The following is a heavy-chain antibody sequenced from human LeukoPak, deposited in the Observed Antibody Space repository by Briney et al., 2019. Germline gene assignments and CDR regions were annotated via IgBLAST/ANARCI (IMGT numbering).Heavy chain of an antibody. D-gene: IGHD4-17*01. CDR1: GGSISSGGYY. Sequence: SQTLSLTCTVSGGSISSGGYYCSWIRQHPGKGLEWIGYIYYSGSTYYNPSLKSQVTISVDTSKNQFSLKLSSVTAADTAVYYCARSIYGDWYYFDYWGQGTLVTVSS. J-gene: IGHJ4*02. CDR3: ARSIYGDWYYFDY. V-gene: IGHV4-31*01. CDR2: IYYSGST.